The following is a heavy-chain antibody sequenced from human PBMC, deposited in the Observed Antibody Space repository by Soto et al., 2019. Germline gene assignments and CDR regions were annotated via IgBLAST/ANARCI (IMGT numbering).Heavy chain of an antibody. V-gene: IGHV4-59*01. Sequence: SETLSLTCTVSGGSISSYYWSWIRQPPGKGLECIGYIYYSGSTNYNPSLKSRVTISVDTSKNQFSLKLSSVTAADTAVFYCAREGSYGYGDYYYGMDVWGQGTTVTVSS. CDR3: AREGSYGYGDYYYGMDV. J-gene: IGHJ6*02. CDR2: IYYSGST. CDR1: GGSISSYY. D-gene: IGHD5-18*01.